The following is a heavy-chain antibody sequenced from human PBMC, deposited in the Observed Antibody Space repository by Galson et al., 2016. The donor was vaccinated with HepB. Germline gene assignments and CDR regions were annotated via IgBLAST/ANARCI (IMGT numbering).Heavy chain of an antibody. CDR1: GFTFSNAR. V-gene: IGHV3-15*01. CDR3: STAVTTGY. CDR2: IKSKTDGGTT. D-gene: IGHD4-17*01. Sequence: SLRLSCAASGFTFSNARMNWVRQAPGKGLEWVSRIKSKTDGGTTDYAAPVKGRFTISRDDSKNTLYLEMNSLKIEDTAVYYCSTAVTTGYWGQGTLVTVSS. J-gene: IGHJ4*02.